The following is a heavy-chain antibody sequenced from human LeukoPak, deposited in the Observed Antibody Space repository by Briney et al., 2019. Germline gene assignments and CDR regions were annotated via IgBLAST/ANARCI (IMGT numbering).Heavy chain of an antibody. J-gene: IGHJ4*02. V-gene: IGHV3-21*01. D-gene: IGHD3-16*02. CDR3: ARGGVIGGEEFDY. CDR1: GFTFSSYS. CDR2: ISSSSSYI. Sequence: PGGSLRLSCAASGFTFSSYSMNWVRQAPAQGLERVSSISSSSSYIYYADSVKGRFTISRDKAKNSLYLQMNSLRAEDTAVYYCARGGVIGGEEFDYWGQGTLVTVSS.